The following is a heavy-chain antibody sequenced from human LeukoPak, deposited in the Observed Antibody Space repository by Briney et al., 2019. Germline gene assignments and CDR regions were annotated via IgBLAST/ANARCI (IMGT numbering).Heavy chain of an antibody. CDR1: GFTFSSYA. CDR2: ISIRGGDT. Sequence: GGPLRLSCAASGFTFSSYAMSWVRQAPGKGLEWVSSISIRGGDTYYADSVRGRFSISRDNSRNMLFLQMNSLRIDDTAVYYCAVADVLQWSSHAGNWGQGTLVTVSS. D-gene: IGHD3-3*01. J-gene: IGHJ4*02. V-gene: IGHV3-23*01. CDR3: AVADVLQWSSHAGN.